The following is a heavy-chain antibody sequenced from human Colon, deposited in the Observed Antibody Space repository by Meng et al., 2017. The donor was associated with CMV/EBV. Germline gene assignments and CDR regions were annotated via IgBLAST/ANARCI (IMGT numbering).Heavy chain of an antibody. CDR1: GYTFTSYD. CDR3: ARGLYGGNSGYFQH. CDR2: MNPNSGNT. J-gene: IGHJ1*01. V-gene: IGHV1-8*01. Sequence: ASGYTFTSYDINWVRQATGEGLEWMGWMNPNSGNTGYAQKFQGRVTMTRNTSISTAYMELSSLRSEDTAVYYCARGLYGGNSGYFQHWGQGTLVTVSS. D-gene: IGHD4-23*01.